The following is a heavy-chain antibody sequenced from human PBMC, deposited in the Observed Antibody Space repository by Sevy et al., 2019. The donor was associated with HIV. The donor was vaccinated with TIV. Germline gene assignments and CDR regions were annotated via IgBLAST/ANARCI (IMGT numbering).Heavy chain of an antibody. D-gene: IGHD3-22*01. J-gene: IGHJ4*02. Sequence: ASVKVSCSTSGYTFSVHYIYWVRQAAGQGLEWMGWINPNTGDTNFSPKFQGRVTMTRDSSINTAYMELSRLTSADTAMYVGARLNYSDPSGQYYVGGADYFDYWGQGTLVTVSS. CDR2: INPNTGDT. V-gene: IGHV1-2*02. CDR3: ARLNYSDPSGQYYVGGADYFDY. CDR1: GYTFSVHY.